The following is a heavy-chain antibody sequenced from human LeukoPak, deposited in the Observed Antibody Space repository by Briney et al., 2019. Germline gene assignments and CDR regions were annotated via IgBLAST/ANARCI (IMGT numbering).Heavy chain of an antibody. D-gene: IGHD1-26*01. CDR1: GFMFSSYG. CDR3: GKHDSASDY. V-gene: IGHV3-30*02. Sequence: GGSLRLSCVTSGFMFSSYGMHWVRQDRGTGLEWVAFTQSDGYGKDYRDSVKGRFTISRDNSKNTLYLQMNSLRAEDTALYYCGKHDSASDYWGQGTLVTVSS. J-gene: IGHJ4*02. CDR2: TQSDGYGK.